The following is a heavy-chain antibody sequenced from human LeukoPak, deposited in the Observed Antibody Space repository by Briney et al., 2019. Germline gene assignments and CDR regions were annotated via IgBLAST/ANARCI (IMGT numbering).Heavy chain of an antibody. CDR1: GGSLSGYY. Sequence: PSETLTLTCTVSGGSLSGYYWNWIRQSPGKGLEWIGYMYYSGSTNYKPSLKSRVTISVDTSKNQFSLRLTSVTAADTAVYYCARGLHTRSSGRRFDVFEIWGQGTMVTVSS. CDR2: MYYSGST. D-gene: IGHD6-6*01. V-gene: IGHV4-59*01. J-gene: IGHJ3*02. CDR3: ARGLHTRSSGRRFDVFEI.